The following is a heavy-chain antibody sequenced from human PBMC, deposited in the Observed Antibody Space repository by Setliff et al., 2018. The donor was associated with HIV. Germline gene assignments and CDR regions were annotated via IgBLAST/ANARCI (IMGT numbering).Heavy chain of an antibody. Sequence: SETLSLTCTVSGGSISSHYWSWIRQPAGKGLEWIGRIYTSGSTNYNPSLKSRVTISVDTSKNQFSLKLSSVTAADTAVYYCARDLGSGLYYYGMDVWGQGTTVTVSS. CDR3: ARDLGSGLYYYGMDV. CDR1: GGSISSHY. J-gene: IGHJ6*02. CDR2: IYTSGST. D-gene: IGHD7-27*01. V-gene: IGHV4-4*07.